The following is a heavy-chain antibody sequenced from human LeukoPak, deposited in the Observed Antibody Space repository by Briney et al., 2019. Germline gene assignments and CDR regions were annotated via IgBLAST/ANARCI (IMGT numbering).Heavy chain of an antibody. J-gene: IGHJ4*02. V-gene: IGHV3-66*01. CDR2: IYSGGST. D-gene: IGHD6-13*01. Sequence: GGSLRLSCAASGFTVSSNYMSWVRQAPGKGLEWVSVIYSGGSTYYADSVKGRFTISRDNSKNTLYLQMNSLGAEDTAVYYCARDIAAAGIMGYFDYWGQGTLVTVSS. CDR3: ARDIAAAGIMGYFDY. CDR1: GFTVSSNY.